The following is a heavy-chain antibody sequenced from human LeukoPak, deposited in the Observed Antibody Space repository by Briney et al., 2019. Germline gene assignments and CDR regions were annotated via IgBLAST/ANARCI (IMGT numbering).Heavy chain of an antibody. CDR2: MNPNNGRT. CDR3: ARGSWITGSTSYYHHMDV. D-gene: IGHD1-7*01. Sequence: GASVKVSCKASGYNFISYDINWVRQATGQGLEWMGWMNPNNGRTGYAQKFQGRVTMTRNSSITTVYMELNTLRSEDTAVYYCARGSWITGSTSYYHHMDVWGKGTTVTVSS. V-gene: IGHV1-8*01. CDR1: GYNFISYD. J-gene: IGHJ6*03.